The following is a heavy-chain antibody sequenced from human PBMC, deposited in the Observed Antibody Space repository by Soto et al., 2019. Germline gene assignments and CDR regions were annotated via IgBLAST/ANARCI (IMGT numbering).Heavy chain of an antibody. CDR3: VREEFEDGRGHFTN. V-gene: IGHV3-30*03. Sequence: QVLLVESGGGVVQPGGSLRLSCAASGFTFSASVMHWVRQAPGKGREWMAILSYGAKNKYYADSVKGRFTISRDISESTLYLQMDSLRTEDTAVYYCVREEFEDGRGHFTNWGQGTVVSVSS. CDR2: LSYGAKNK. J-gene: IGHJ4*02. CDR1: GFTFSASV. D-gene: IGHD3-3*01.